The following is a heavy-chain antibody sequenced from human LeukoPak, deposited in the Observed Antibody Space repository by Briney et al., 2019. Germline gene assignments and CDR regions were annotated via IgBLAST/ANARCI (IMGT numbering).Heavy chain of an antibody. J-gene: IGHJ6*03. Sequence: PSETLSLTCTVSGYSISSGYYWGWIRQPPGKGLEWIGSIYHSGSTYYNPSLKSRVTISVDTSKNQFSLKLSSVTAADTAVYYCARADGDYVYYYYYMDVWGKGTTVTVSS. CDR3: ARADGDYVYYYYYMDV. CDR1: GYSISSGYY. CDR2: IYHSGST. D-gene: IGHD4-17*01. V-gene: IGHV4-38-2*02.